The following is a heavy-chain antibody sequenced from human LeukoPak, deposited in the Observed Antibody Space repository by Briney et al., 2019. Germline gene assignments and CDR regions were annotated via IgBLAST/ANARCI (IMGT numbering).Heavy chain of an antibody. CDR3: AKGDMSQWLVTTDAFDI. D-gene: IGHD6-19*01. V-gene: IGHV4-59*12. CDR2: IYYSGST. J-gene: IGHJ3*02. CDR1: GGSISSYY. Sequence: PSETLSLTCTVSGGSISSYYWSWIRQPPGKGLEWIGYIYYSGSTNYNPSLKSRVTISVDKSKNQFSLRLSSVTAADTAVYYCAKGDMSQWLVTTDAFDIWGQGTMVTVSS.